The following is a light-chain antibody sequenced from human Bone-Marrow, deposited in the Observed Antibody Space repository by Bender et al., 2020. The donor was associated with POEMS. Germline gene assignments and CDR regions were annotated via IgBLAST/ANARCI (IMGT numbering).Light chain of an antibody. CDR1: SSNIGSNT. V-gene: IGLV1-44*01. Sequence: QSVLTQPPSASGTPGQRVTISCSGGSSNIGSNTVNWYQQLPGTAPKLLIYSNNQRPSGVPDRFSGSESGTSASLAISGLQSEDEADYYCAPWDDSLNGWVFGGGTKLTVL. CDR3: APWDDSLNGWV. J-gene: IGLJ3*02. CDR2: SNN.